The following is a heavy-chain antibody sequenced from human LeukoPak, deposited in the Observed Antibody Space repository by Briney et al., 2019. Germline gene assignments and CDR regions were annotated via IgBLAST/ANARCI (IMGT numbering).Heavy chain of an antibody. Sequence: SETLSLTCTVSGGSISSYYWGWIRQPPGKGLEWIGYIYYSGSTNYNPSLKSRVTISVDTSKNQFSLKLSSATAADTAVYYCARERSGSYPPYYFDYWGQGALVTVSS. CDR1: GGSISSYY. CDR3: ARERSGSYPPYYFDY. J-gene: IGHJ4*02. V-gene: IGHV4-59*01. D-gene: IGHD1-26*01. CDR2: IYYSGST.